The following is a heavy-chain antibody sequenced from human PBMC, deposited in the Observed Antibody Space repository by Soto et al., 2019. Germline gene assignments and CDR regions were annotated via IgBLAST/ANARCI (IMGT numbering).Heavy chain of an antibody. J-gene: IGHJ6*02. CDR2: INAGNGNT. CDR3: ARVSGPVSYYYYGMDV. Sequence: ASVKVSCKASGYTFTSYAMHWVRQAPGQRLEWMGWINAGNGNTKYSQKFQGRVTITRDTSASTAYMELSSLRSEDAAVYYCARVSGPVSYYYYGMDVWGQGTTVTVSS. V-gene: IGHV1-3*01. CDR1: GYTFTSYA.